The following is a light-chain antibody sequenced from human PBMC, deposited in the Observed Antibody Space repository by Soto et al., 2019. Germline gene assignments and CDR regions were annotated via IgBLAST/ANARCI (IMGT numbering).Light chain of an antibody. CDR1: QSISSY. CDR2: AAS. Sequence: DIQMTQSPSSLSASVGDRVTISCRASQSISSYLNWYQQKPGKAPKVLIYAASSLQSGVPSRFSGSGSGTDFTLTISSLQPEDFATYYCQQSDSTPLTFGHGTRLEIK. J-gene: IGKJ5*01. V-gene: IGKV1-39*01. CDR3: QQSDSTPLT.